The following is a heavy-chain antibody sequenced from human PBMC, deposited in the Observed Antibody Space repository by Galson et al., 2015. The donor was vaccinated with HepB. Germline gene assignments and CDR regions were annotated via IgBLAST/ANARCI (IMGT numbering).Heavy chain of an antibody. CDR2: IRSNAYGGTT. CDR3: TGDRKGGYGPFDY. Sequence: SLRLSCATSGFTFGDYTMSWFRQAPGKGLEWVGSIRSNAYGGTTEYVASVKGRFTISRHDSKSIAYLQINSLKTEDTAVYYCTGDRKGGYGPFDYWGQGTLVTVSS. D-gene: IGHD5-12*01. J-gene: IGHJ4*02. CDR1: GFTFGDYT. V-gene: IGHV3-49*03.